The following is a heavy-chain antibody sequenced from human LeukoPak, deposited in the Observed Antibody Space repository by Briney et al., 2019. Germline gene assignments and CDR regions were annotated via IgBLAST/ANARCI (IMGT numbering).Heavy chain of an antibody. CDR1: GFTVSSNY. Sequence: VQPGGSLRLSCAASGFTVSSNYMSWVRQAPGKGLEWVSVINSDGSTYYADSVKGRFTISRDNSKNTLYLQMNSLRAEDTAVYYCARGLWSGYRFDYWGQGTLVTVSS. V-gene: IGHV3-66*01. D-gene: IGHD3-3*01. CDR3: ARGLWSGYRFDY. J-gene: IGHJ4*02. CDR2: INSDGST.